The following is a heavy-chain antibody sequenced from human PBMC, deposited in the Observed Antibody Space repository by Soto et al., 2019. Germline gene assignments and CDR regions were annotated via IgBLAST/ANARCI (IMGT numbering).Heavy chain of an antibody. V-gene: IGHV1-69*06. J-gene: IGHJ6*02. CDR2: IIPIFGTA. CDR1: GVTFSSYA. D-gene: IGHD5-18*01. CDR3: ARWNTAMDGRLYYYYYGMDV. Sequence: SVKVSCKASGVTFSSYAISWVRQAPGQGLEWMGGIIPIFGTANYAQKFQGRVTITADKSTSTAYMELSSLRSEDTAVYYCARWNTAMDGRLYYYYYGMDVWGQGTTVTVSS.